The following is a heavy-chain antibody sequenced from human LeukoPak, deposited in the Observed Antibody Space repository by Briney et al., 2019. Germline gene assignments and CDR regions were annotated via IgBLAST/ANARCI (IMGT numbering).Heavy chain of an antibody. CDR3: AASVVTDYWYFDL. CDR1: GFTFTSSA. Sequence: SVKVSRKASGFTFTSSAMQWVRQARGQRLEWIGRIVVGSGNTNYAQKFQERVTITRDMSTSTAYMELSSLRSEDTAVYYCAASVVTDYWYFDLWGRGTLVTVSS. J-gene: IGHJ2*01. CDR2: IVVGSGNT. D-gene: IGHD4-23*01. V-gene: IGHV1-58*02.